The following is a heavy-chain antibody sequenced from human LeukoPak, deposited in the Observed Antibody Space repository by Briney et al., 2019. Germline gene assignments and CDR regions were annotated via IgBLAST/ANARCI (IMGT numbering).Heavy chain of an antibody. CDR1: GGSISSYY. V-gene: IGHV4-4*07. CDR3: AREEDITGTIARFDP. J-gene: IGHJ5*02. D-gene: IGHD1-7*01. Sequence: SETLSLTCTVSGGSISSYYWSWIRQPAGKGLEWIGRIYTSGSTNYNPSLKSRVTMSVDTSKNQFSLKLSSVTAADTAVYYCAREEDITGTIARFDPWGQGTLVTVSS. CDR2: IYTSGST.